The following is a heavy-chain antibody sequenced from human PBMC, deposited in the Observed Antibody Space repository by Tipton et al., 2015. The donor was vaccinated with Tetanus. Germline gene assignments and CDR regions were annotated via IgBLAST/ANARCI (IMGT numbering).Heavy chain of an antibody. Sequence: TLSLTCTVSGGSISSSNYYWGWIRQPPGKGLEWIGRIYYSGSTSYNPSLKSRVTISVDTSKNQFSLELNSVTAADTAVYYCARGWGSSWYYFDNWGQGTLVTVSS. CDR3: ARGWGSSWYYFDN. CDR2: IYYSGST. CDR1: GGSISSSNYY. D-gene: IGHD6-13*01. V-gene: IGHV4-39*01. J-gene: IGHJ4*02.